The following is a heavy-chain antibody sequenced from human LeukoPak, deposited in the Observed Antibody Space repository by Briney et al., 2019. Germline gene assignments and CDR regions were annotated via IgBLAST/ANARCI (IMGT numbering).Heavy chain of an antibody. CDR3: ARETPPYSGYDSQFDY. CDR1: GYTFTGYY. CDR2: INPNSGGT. J-gene: IGHJ4*02. V-gene: IGHV1-2*02. Sequence: ASVKVSCTASGYTFTGYYMHWVRQAPGQGLEWMGWINPNSGGTNYAQKFQGRVTMTRDTSISTAYMELSRLRSDDTAVYYCARETPPYSGYDSQFDYWGQGTLVTVSS. D-gene: IGHD5-12*01.